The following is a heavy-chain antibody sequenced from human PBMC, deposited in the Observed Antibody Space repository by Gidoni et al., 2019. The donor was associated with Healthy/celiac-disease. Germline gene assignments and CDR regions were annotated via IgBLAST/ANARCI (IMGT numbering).Heavy chain of an antibody. D-gene: IGHD3-3*01. CDR1: GYTFTGYY. Sequence: QVQLVQSGAEVKKPGASVKVSCKASGYTFTGYYMHWVRQAPGQGLEWMGRINPNSGGTNYAQKFQGRVTMTRDTSISTAYMELSRLRSDDTAVYYCARDPRTIFGVDGDFDYWGQGTLVTVSS. V-gene: IGHV1-2*06. CDR3: ARDPRTIFGVDGDFDY. J-gene: IGHJ4*02. CDR2: INPNSGGT.